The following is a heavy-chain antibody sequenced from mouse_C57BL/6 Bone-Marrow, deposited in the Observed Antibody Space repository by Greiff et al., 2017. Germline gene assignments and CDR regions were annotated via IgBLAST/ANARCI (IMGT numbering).Heavy chain of an antibody. V-gene: IGHV1-64*01. D-gene: IGHD1-1*01. CDR2: IHPKSGST. J-gene: IGHJ3*01. CDR1: GYTFTSYW. CDR3: ARPYGAWVAY. Sequence: VQLQQPGAELVKPGASVKLSCKASGYTFTSYWMHWVKQRPGQGLEWIGMIHPKSGSTNYNEKFKSKATLTVDKSSSTAYMQLSSLTSEDSAVYYCARPYGAWVAYWGQGTLVTVSA.